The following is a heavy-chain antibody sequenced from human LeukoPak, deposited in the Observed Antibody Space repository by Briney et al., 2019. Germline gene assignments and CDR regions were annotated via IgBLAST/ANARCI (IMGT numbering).Heavy chain of an antibody. D-gene: IGHD1-26*01. Sequence: GGSLRLSCGASGFTVSSNYMSWARQAPGKGLEWVLFIYSGGSTYYADSVKGRFTISRDNSKNTMYLQMNSMRAEDTAVYYCAREPRVGATLFNYYYGMDVWGQGTTVTVSS. CDR2: IYSGGST. V-gene: IGHV3-66*02. CDR3: AREPRVGATLFNYYYGMDV. CDR1: GFTVSSNY. J-gene: IGHJ6*02.